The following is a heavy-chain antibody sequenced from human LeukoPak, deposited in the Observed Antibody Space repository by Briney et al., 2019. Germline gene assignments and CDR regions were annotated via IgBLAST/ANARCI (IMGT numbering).Heavy chain of an antibody. Sequence: SETLSLTCTVSGGSISSSVYHWGWIRQPPGKGLEWIGSIYYSGNTQYNSSLKSRVTISIDTSKNQFSLKLTSVTAADTALYYCARVLRAAPNWFDPWGQETLVTVSS. CDR2: IYYSGNT. V-gene: IGHV4-39*07. D-gene: IGHD6-13*01. J-gene: IGHJ5*02. CDR3: ARVLRAAPNWFDP. CDR1: GGSISSSVYH.